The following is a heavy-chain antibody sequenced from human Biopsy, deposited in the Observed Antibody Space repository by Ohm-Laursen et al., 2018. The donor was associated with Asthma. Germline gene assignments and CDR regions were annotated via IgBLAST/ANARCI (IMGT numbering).Heavy chain of an antibody. V-gene: IGHV3-30*18. Sequence: SLRLSCAAAGFNFPNYGMNWVRRAPGKGLEWVAQILFDGRKINYPDSVKGRFTISRDNSKNMVYLQMNSLRPEDTAVYYCAKDRAAGRSYYSDYWGQGSLVSVSS. J-gene: IGHJ4*02. CDR1: GFNFPNYG. CDR3: AKDRAAGRSYYSDY. D-gene: IGHD6-13*01. CDR2: ILFDGRKI.